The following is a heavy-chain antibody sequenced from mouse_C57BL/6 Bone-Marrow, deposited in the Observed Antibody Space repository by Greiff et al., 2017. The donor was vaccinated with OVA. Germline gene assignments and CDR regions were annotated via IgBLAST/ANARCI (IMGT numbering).Heavy chain of an antibody. V-gene: IGHV1-47*01. CDR3: ARPGDYDGDWFAY. CDR2: FHPYNDDT. D-gene: IGHD2-4*01. J-gene: IGHJ3*01. CDR1: GYTFTTYP. Sequence: QVQLQQSGAELVKPGASVKMSCKASGYTFTTYPIAWMKQNHGKSLEWIGNFHPYNDDTKYNEKFKGKATMTVEKSSSTVYLELSRLTPYDSAVYYCARPGDYDGDWFAYWGQGTLVTVSA.